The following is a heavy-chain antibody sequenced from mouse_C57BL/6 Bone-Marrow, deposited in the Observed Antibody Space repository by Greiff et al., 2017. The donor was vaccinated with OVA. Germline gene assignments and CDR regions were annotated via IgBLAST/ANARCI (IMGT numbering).Heavy chain of an antibody. CDR1: GFTFSDYY. Sequence: EVHLVESEGGLVQPGSSMKLSCTASGFTFSDYYMAWVRQVPEKGLEWVANINYDGSSTYYLDYLKSRFIISRDNAKNILYLQMSSLKSEDTATYYCARENPYYDGSSYWYFDVWGTGTTVTVSS. J-gene: IGHJ1*03. V-gene: IGHV5-16*01. CDR2: INYDGSST. CDR3: ARENPYYDGSSYWYFDV. D-gene: IGHD1-1*01.